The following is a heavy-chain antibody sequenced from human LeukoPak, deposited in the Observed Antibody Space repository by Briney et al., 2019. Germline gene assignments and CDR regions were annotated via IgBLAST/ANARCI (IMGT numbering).Heavy chain of an antibody. CDR1: GGSISSYY. V-gene: IGHV4-4*09. CDR2: IYTSGST. J-gene: IGHJ4*02. CDR3: ARQVSTDGYNPAANYFDY. D-gene: IGHD5-24*01. Sequence: SETLFLTCTVSGGSISSYYWSWVRQPPGKGLEWIGYIYTSGSTNYNPSLKSRVTISVDTSKNQFSLKLSSVTAADTAVYYCARQVSTDGYNPAANYFDYWGQGTLVTVSS.